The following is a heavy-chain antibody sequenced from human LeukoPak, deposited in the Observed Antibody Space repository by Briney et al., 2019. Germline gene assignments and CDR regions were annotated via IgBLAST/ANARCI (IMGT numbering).Heavy chain of an antibody. CDR1: GFTFSSYS. V-gene: IGHV3-48*01. CDR3: ARDSLYGVVDY. CDR2: ISGSSSTI. D-gene: IGHD4-17*01. Sequence: SGGSLRLSCAASGFTFSSYSMNWVRQAPGKGLEWGSYISGSSSTIYYADSVKGRFTISRDNGKNTLYLQMNSLRAEDTAVYYCARDSLYGVVDYWGQGTLVTVSS. J-gene: IGHJ4*02.